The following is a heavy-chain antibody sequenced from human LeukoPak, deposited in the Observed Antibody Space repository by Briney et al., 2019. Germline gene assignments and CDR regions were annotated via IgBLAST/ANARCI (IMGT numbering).Heavy chain of an antibody. Sequence: GGSLRLSCAASGFTLSSYAMSWVRQGPGKGLEWVSAISVSGNTYHADSVKGRFTISRDSSKNTLYLQMNSLRAGDAAVYYCAKGPPYYGSGSYYKAVYYYMDVWGKGTTVTVSS. CDR3: AKGPPYYGSGSYYKAVYYYMDV. V-gene: IGHV3-23*01. CDR2: ISVSGNT. J-gene: IGHJ6*03. D-gene: IGHD3-10*01. CDR1: GFTLSSYA.